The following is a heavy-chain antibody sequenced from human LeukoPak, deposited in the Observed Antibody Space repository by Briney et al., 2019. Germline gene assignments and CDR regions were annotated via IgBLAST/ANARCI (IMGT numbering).Heavy chain of an antibody. J-gene: IGHJ4*02. CDR3: AKVSGSSLEDY. D-gene: IGHD1-26*01. CDR2: ISYDGSNK. V-gene: IGHV3-30*18. Sequence: WVAVISYDGSNKYYADSVKGRFTISRDNSKNTLYLQMNSLRAEDTAVYYCAKVSGSSLEDYWGQGTLVTVSS.